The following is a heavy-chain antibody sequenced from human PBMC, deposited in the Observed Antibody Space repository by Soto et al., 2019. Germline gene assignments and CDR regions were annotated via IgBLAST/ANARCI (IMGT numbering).Heavy chain of an antibody. D-gene: IGHD3-22*01. CDR2: IDPSDSQT. V-gene: IGHV5-10-1*01. Sequence: GESLKISCKGSGYSFAGYWITWVRQKPGKGLEWMGRIDPSDSQTYYSPSFRGHVTISVTKSITTVFLQWSSLRASDTAMYYCARQIYDSDTDPNFQFYFDSWGQGTPVTVSS. CDR3: ARQIYDSDTDPNFQFYFDS. CDR1: GYSFAGYW. J-gene: IGHJ4*02.